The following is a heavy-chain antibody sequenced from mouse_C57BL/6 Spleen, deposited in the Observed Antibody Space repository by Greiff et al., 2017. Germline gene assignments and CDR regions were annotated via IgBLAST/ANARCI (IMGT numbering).Heavy chain of an antibody. D-gene: IGHD2-4*01. CDR2: FHPNSGST. CDR3: ARNDDGLDWFAY. J-gene: IGHJ3*01. Sequence: QVQLKQSGAELVKPGASVKMSCKASGYTFTSYRMHWVKQRPGQGLEWIGMFHPNSGSTKYNEKFKGKATLTVDKSSSTAYMELSSLTSEDSAVYYCARNDDGLDWFAYWGQGTLVTVSA. CDR1: GYTFTSYR. V-gene: IGHV1-64*01.